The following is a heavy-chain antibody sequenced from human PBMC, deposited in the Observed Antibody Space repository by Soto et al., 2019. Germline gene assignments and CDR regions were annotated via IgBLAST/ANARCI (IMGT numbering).Heavy chain of an antibody. V-gene: IGHV3-11*03. Sequence: PGGSLRLSCAASGFTFSDYYMSWIRQAPGKGLEWVSYISSSSSYTNYADSVKGRFTISRDNAKNTLYLQMNSLRAEDTAVYYCANLGRYLEWLSRPYYYGMDVWGQGTTVTVSS. CDR3: ANLGRYLEWLSRPYYYGMDV. CDR2: ISSSSSYT. D-gene: IGHD3-3*01. J-gene: IGHJ6*02. CDR1: GFTFSDYY.